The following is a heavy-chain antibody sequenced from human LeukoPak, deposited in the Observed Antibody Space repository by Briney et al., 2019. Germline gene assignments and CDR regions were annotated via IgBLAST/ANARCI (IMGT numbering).Heavy chain of an antibody. D-gene: IGHD2-2*01. CDR3: AKEGGTRGSTSYYFDY. Sequence: GGSLRLSCEASGLTFSSYGMHWVRQAPGKGLEWVADISYDGRNKFYADSVKGRFTISRDNSKNTLYLQTNSLRAEDTAVYYCAKEGGTRGSTSYYFDYWGQGTLVAVSS. CDR2: ISYDGRNK. V-gene: IGHV3-30*18. J-gene: IGHJ4*02. CDR1: GLTFSSYG.